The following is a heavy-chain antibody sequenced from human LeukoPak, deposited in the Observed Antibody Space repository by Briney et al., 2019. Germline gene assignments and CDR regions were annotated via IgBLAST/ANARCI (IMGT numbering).Heavy chain of an antibody. Sequence: GGSLRLSCTASGLIFTKAWMSWVRQAPGKGLEWVGRIKSKINGGAIDYAAHVKGRFTISRDDSETTLSLQMDSLKTEDTAVYYCTTGPGSCSGDTCGFWGQGTLVTVSS. CDR3: TTGPGSCSGDTCGF. CDR1: GLIFTKAW. D-gene: IGHD2-15*01. CDR2: IKSKINGGAI. J-gene: IGHJ4*01. V-gene: IGHV3-15*01.